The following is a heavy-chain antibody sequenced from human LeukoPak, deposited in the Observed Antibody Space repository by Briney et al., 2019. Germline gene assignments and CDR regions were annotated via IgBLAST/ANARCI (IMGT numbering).Heavy chain of an antibody. Sequence: PGGSLRLSCAASGFTFSSYCMSWVRQAQGKGLEWDSAISGSGDYTYHADSVKGRFTISRDNSKNTLYLQMNSLRAEDTAVYYCAKGSAAGRPYYFDYWGQGALVTVSS. CDR1: GFTFSSYC. CDR2: ISGSGDYT. CDR3: AKGSAAGRPYYFDY. J-gene: IGHJ4*02. V-gene: IGHV3-23*01. D-gene: IGHD2-21*01.